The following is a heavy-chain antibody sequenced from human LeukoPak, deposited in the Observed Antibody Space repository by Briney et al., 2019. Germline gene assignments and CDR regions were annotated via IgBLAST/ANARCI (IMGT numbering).Heavy chain of an antibody. CDR1: GFTFSSYG. V-gene: IGHV3-30*18. Sequence: GRSLRLSCAASGFTFSSYGMHWVRQAPGKGLEWVAVISYDGSNKYYADSVKGRFTISRDNSKNTLYLQMNSLRAEDTAVYYCAKDFVSSSWSFGYWGQGTLVTVSS. CDR3: AKDFVSSSWSFGY. J-gene: IGHJ4*02. CDR2: ISYDGSNK. D-gene: IGHD6-13*01.